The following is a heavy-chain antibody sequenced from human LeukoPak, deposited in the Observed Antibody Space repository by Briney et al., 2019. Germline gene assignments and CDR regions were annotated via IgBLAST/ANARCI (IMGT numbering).Heavy chain of an antibody. J-gene: IGHJ4*02. CDR1: GFTFSNAW. CDR2: IKSKTDGGTT. D-gene: IGHD3-10*01. V-gene: IGHV3-15*01. CDR3: TTLLWFGSPADY. Sequence: TGGSLRLSCAASGFTFSNAWMSWVRQAPGKGLEWVGRIKSKTDGGTTDYAAPVKGRFTISRDDSKNTLYLQMNSLKTEDTAVYYCTTLLWFGSPADYWGQGTLVTVSS.